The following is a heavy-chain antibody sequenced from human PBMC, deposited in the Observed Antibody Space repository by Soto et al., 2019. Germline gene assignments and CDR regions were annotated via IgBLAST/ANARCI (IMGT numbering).Heavy chain of an antibody. CDR3: AKGGAPILGYRSSTSCNIDY. CDR2: ISYDGSNK. Sequence: GGSLRLSXAASGFTFSSYGMHWVRQAPGKGLEWVAVISYDGSNKYYADSVKGRFTISRDNSKNTLYLQMNSLRAEDTAVYYCAKGGAPILGYRSSTSCNIDYWGQGTLVTVSS. V-gene: IGHV3-30*18. D-gene: IGHD2-2*01. J-gene: IGHJ4*02. CDR1: GFTFSSYG.